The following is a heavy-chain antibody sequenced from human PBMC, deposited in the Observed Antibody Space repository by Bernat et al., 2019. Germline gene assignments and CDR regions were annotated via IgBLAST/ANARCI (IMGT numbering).Heavy chain of an antibody. J-gene: IGHJ1*01. CDR3: ARGILEWLSSEYFQH. CDR2: ISYDGSNK. V-gene: IGHV3-30-3*01. D-gene: IGHD3-3*01. Sequence: QVQLVESGGGVVQPGRSLRLSCAASGFTFSSYAMHWVRQAPGKGLEWVAVISYDGSNKYYADSVKGRFTISRDNSKNTLYLQMNSLRAEDTAVYYCARGILEWLSSEYFQHWGQGTLVTVSS. CDR1: GFTFSSYA.